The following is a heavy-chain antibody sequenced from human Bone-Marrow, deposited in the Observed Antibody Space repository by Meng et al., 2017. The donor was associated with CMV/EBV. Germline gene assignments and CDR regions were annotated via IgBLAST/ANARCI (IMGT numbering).Heavy chain of an antibody. CDR2: INWNGGST. J-gene: IGHJ4*02. V-gene: IGHV3-20*04. CDR1: GFTFDDYG. Sequence: GGPLRLSCAASGFTFDDYGMSWVRQAPGKGLEWVSGINWNGGSTGYADSVKGRFTISRDNAKNSLYLQMNSLRAEDTALYYCARDSGDCTNGVCYTGEFDYWGQGTLVTVSS. D-gene: IGHD2-8*01. CDR3: ARDSGDCTNGVCYTGEFDY.